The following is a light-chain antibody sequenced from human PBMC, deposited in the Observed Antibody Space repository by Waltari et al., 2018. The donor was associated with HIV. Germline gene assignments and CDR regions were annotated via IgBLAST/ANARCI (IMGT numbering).Light chain of an antibody. CDR3: QSYDSGVGGDGV. J-gene: IGLJ3*02. CDR1: SSNFGAGYD. Sequence: QSVLTQPPSVSGAPGQRVTISCTGSSSNFGAGYDVHWYQHLPGTAPILLSYGVINRPSGVPDRFSGSEAGASASLAITGLHAEDGADYYCQSYDSGVGGDGVFGGGTKLTVL. CDR2: GVI. V-gene: IGLV1-40*01.